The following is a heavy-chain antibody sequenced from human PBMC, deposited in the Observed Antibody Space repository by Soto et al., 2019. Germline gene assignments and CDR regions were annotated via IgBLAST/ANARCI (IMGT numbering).Heavy chain of an antibody. CDR2: INPNSGGT. D-gene: IGHD5-12*01. J-gene: IGHJ4*02. CDR3: ARAAPRDGYNYHVLIY. CDR1: GYTFTGYY. V-gene: IGHV1-2*04. Sequence: ASVKVSCKASGYTFTGYYMHWVRQAPGQGLEWMGWINPNSGGTNYAQKFQGWVTMTRDTSISTAYMELSRLRSDDTAVYYCARAAPRDGYNYHVLIYWGQGTLVTVSS.